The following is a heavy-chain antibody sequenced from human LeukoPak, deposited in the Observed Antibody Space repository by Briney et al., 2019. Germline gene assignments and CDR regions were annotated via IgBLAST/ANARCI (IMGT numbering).Heavy chain of an antibody. Sequence: GGSLRLSCAVSGFPFSTYSMNWVRQAPGQGLEWLSYIYGGSRSISYADSVKGRFTISRDNSKNTLYLQMNSLRAEDTAIYYRAKNGDRGAYCTGGTCYPYFYYYMDVWGKGTTVTI. J-gene: IGHJ6*03. D-gene: IGHD2-15*01. CDR2: IYGGSRSI. V-gene: IGHV3-48*01. CDR3: AKNGDRGAYCTGGTCYPYFYYYMDV. CDR1: GFPFSTYS.